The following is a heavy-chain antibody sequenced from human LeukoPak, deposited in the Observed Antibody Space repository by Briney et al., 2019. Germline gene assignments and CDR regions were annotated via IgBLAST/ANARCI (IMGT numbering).Heavy chain of an antibody. D-gene: IGHD3-22*01. CDR2: IYYSRST. J-gene: IGHJ4*02. V-gene: IGHV4-31*03. CDR3: ASCGYYYDSSGYYKCGTFDY. Sequence: SETLSLTCTVSGGSISSGGYYWSWIRQHPGKGLEWIGYIYYSRSTYYNPSLKSRVTISVDTSKNQFSLKLSSVTAADTAVYYCASCGYYYDSSGYYKCGTFDYWGQGTLVTVSS. CDR1: GGSISSGGYY.